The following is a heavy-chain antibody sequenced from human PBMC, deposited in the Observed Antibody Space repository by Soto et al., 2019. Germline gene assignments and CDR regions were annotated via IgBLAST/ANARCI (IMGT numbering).Heavy chain of an antibody. CDR2: IYPGDSDT. Sequence: PGESLKISCKGSGYRFTNYWIGWVRQMPGKGLEWMGIIYPGDSDTRYSPSFQGQVTISADKSISTAYLQWSSLKASDTAMYYCARHRHYSIIVPYGMGVWGLGTTVTVAS. CDR3: ARHRHYSIIVPYGMGV. V-gene: IGHV5-51*01. CDR1: GYRFTNYW. J-gene: IGHJ6*02. D-gene: IGHD2-8*01.